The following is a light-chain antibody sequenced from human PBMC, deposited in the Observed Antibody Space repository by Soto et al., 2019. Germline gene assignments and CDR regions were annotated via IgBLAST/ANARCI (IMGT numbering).Light chain of an antibody. CDR3: QQYGSSLTWT. V-gene: IGKV3-20*01. Sequence: EIVLTQSPGTLSLSPGERATLSCRASQSVSSSYLAWYQQKPGQAPRLLIYGASSRATGIPDRFSGSGSGTDFNLTISRLEPEDFAVYYWQQYGSSLTWTFGQGTKVEIK. CDR1: QSVSSSY. J-gene: IGKJ1*01. CDR2: GAS.